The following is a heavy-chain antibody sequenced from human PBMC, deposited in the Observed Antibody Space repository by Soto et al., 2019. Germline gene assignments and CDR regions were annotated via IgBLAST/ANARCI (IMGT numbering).Heavy chain of an antibody. D-gene: IGHD3-9*01. J-gene: IGHJ6*02. V-gene: IGHV4-30-4*01. CDR2: ISSIGST. CDR3: ARGLVIRPYYYHGMDV. Sequence: QVQLQESGPGLVKPSQTLSLTCTVSGGSISSGDYFWSWIRQSPGKVLEWIGYISSIGSTYYNPSLKSRVSVSRDTYKNQFSLKLSSVTTTDTAVYYCARGLVIRPYYYHGMDVWGQGTTVTVSS. CDR1: GGSISSGDYF.